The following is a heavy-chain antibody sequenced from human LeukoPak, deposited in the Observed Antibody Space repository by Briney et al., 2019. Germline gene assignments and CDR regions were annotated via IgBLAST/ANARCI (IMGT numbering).Heavy chain of an antibody. Sequence: SETLSLTCAVSGGSISSGGYSWSWIRQPPGKGLEWIGYIYHSGSTYYNPSLKSRVTISVDTSKNQFSLKLSSVTAADTAVYYCARGGATNYWGQGTLVTVSS. CDR3: ARGGATNY. CDR1: GGSISSGGYS. D-gene: IGHD1-26*01. CDR2: IYHSGST. J-gene: IGHJ4*02. V-gene: IGHV4-30-2*01.